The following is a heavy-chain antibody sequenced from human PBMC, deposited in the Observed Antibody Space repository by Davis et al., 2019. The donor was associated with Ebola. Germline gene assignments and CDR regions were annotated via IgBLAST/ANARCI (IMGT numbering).Heavy chain of an antibody. Sequence: GESLKISCAASGFTFSSYSMNWVRQAPGKGLEWVSSISSSSSYIYYADSVKGRFTISRDNAKNSLYLQMNSLRAEDTAVYYCARDLGSPIYFDLWGRGTLVTVSS. CDR3: ARDLGSPIYFDL. J-gene: IGHJ2*01. D-gene: IGHD3-16*01. V-gene: IGHV3-21*01. CDR2: ISSSSSYI. CDR1: GFTFSSYS.